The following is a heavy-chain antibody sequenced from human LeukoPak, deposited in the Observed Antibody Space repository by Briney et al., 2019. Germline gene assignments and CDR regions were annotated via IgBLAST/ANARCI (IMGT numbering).Heavy chain of an antibody. V-gene: IGHV1-18*01. CDR2: ISAYNGNT. Sequence: ASVKVSCKASGYTFTSYGISWVRQAPGRGLEWMGWISAYNGNTNYAQKLQGRVTMTTDTSTSTAYMELRSLRSDDTAVYYCARSLHSGSRSYYFDYWGQGTLVTVSS. CDR3: ARSLHSGSRSYYFDY. CDR1: GYTFTSYG. D-gene: IGHD1-26*01. J-gene: IGHJ4*02.